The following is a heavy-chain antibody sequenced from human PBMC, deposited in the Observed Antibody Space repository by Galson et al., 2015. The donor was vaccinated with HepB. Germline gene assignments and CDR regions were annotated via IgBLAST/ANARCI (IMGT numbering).Heavy chain of an antibody. CDR1: GFTFDDYA. Sequence: SLRLSCAASGFTFDDYAMHWVRQAPGKGLEWVSGISWNSGSIGYADSVKGRFTISRDNAKNSLYLQMNSLRAEDTALYYCAKGTRPWFGELLLDYWGQGTLVTVSS. D-gene: IGHD3-10*01. CDR3: AKGTRPWFGELLLDY. J-gene: IGHJ4*02. V-gene: IGHV3-9*01. CDR2: ISWNSGSI.